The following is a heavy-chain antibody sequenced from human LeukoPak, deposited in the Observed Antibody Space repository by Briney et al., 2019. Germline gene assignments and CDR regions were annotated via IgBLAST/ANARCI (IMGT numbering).Heavy chain of an antibody. CDR2: IYYSGST. V-gene: IGHV4-39*07. CDR1: GGSISSSSYY. Sequence: SETLSLTCTVSGGSISSSSYYWGWIRQPPGKGLEWIGSIYYSGSTYYNTSLKSRVTISVDTSKNQFSLKLSSVTAADTAVYYCARASIGADGNVDWFDPWGQGTLVTVSS. D-gene: IGHD6-13*01. CDR3: ARASIGADGNVDWFDP. J-gene: IGHJ5*02.